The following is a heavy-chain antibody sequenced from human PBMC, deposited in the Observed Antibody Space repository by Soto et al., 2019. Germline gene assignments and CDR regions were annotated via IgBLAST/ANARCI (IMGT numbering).Heavy chain of an antibody. Sequence: QVQLVQSGAEVRKPGSSLKVSCEASGGTVSTYTFNWVRQAPGQGLEWMGRIIPSLGITNYAQKFQGSVTLTADNSTSTAYMDLSSLRSGHTAVYYCVTSDVDTAMVRVIGDYWGQGTLVTVSS. CDR2: IIPSLGIT. CDR3: VTSDVDTAMVRVIGDY. V-gene: IGHV1-69*02. J-gene: IGHJ4*02. CDR1: GGTVSTYT. D-gene: IGHD5-18*01.